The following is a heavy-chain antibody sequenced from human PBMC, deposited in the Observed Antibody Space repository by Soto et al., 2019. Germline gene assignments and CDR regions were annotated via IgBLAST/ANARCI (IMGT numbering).Heavy chain of an antibody. D-gene: IGHD3-22*01. J-gene: IGHJ5*02. V-gene: IGHV1-69*01. CDR1: GGTFSSYA. CDR2: IIPIFGTA. CDR3: AGPPDYYDSSGYYGVGWFDP. Sequence: QVQLVQSGAEVKKPGSSMKVSCKASGGTFSSYAISWVRQAPGQGLEWMGGIIPIFGTANYAQKFQGRVTITADESTSTAYMELSSLRSEDTAVYYCAGPPDYYDSSGYYGVGWFDPWGQGTLVTVSS.